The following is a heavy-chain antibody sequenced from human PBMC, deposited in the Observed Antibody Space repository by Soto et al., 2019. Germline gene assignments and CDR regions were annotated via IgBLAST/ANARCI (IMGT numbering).Heavy chain of an antibody. D-gene: IGHD2-8*02. CDR3: AKGNGGSGGSDPFDI. V-gene: IGHV3-9*01. CDR1: GFTFDDYA. CDR2: ISWNSGSI. Sequence: LSCAASGFTFDDYAMHWVRQAPGKGLEWVSGISWNSGSIGYADSVKGRFTISRDNAKNSLYLQMNSLRAEDTALYYCAKGNGGSGGSDPFDIWGQGTMVTVSS. J-gene: IGHJ3*02.